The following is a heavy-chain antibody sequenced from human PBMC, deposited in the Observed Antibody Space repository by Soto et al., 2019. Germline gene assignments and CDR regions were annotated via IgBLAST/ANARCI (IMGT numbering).Heavy chain of an antibody. Sequence: ASVKVSCKASGYTFTSYCISWVRQAPGQGLEWMGWMGAYNGSTNYAQKLQGRVTMTRDTSTNTAYMELSSLTSDDTAVYYCARAGDYYGSGSYYRAFDYWGQGTLVTVSS. CDR1: GYTFTSYC. D-gene: IGHD3-10*01. CDR3: ARAGDYYGSGSYYRAFDY. CDR2: MGAYNGST. V-gene: IGHV1-18*01. J-gene: IGHJ4*02.